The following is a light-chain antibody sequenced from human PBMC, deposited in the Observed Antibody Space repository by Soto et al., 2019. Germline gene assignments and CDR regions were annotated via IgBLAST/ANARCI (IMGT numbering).Light chain of an antibody. CDR3: SSYTTTSTLV. V-gene: IGLV2-14*01. CDR1: SGDIATYHY. CDR2: EVT. J-gene: IGLJ3*02. Sequence: QSALTQPASVSGSPGQSITISCTGSSGDIATYHYVSWYQHLPGKAPKLLIHEVTHRPSGVSTRFSGSKSGNTASLTISGLQPEDEADYYCSSYTTTSTLVFGGGTKVTVL.